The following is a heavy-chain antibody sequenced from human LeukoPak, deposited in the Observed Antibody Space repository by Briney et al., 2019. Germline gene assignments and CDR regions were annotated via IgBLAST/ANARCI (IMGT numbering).Heavy chain of an antibody. Sequence: GGSLRLSCAASGFTFSSYSMNWVRQAPGKGLEWVSSISSSSSYIYYTDSMKGRFTISGDNAKNSLYLQMNSLRAEDTAVYYCARDLGGDLPRGPWGQGTLVTVSS. CDR2: ISSSSSYI. CDR3: ARDLGGDLPRGP. D-gene: IGHD4-17*01. CDR1: GFTFSSYS. J-gene: IGHJ5*02. V-gene: IGHV3-21*04.